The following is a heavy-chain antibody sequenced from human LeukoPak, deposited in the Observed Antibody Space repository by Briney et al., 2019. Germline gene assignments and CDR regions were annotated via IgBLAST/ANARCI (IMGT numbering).Heavy chain of an antibody. CDR3: ARGRDCGGDCYIFDY. J-gene: IGHJ4*02. CDR2: IGRTSSAI. D-gene: IGHD2-21*02. V-gene: IGHV3-48*04. Sequence: GGSLRLSCVASGFTFSSNSMKWVRQAPGKGLEWVSYIGRTSSAIYYADSVKGRFTISRDNAKNSLYLQMNSLRVEDTAVYYCARGRDCGGDCYIFDYWGQGTLVTVSS. CDR1: GFTFSSNS.